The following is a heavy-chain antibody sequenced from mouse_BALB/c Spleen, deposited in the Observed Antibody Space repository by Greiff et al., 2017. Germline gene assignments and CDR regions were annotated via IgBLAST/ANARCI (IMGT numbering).Heavy chain of an antibody. CDR2: ISSGSSTI. V-gene: IGHV5-17*02. Sequence: EVQRVESGGGLVQPGGSRKLSCAASGFTFSSFGMHWVRQAPEKGLEWVAYISSGSSTIYYADTVKGRFTISRDNPKNTLFLQMTSLRSEDTAMYYCARLGYDGYPDYWGQGTTLTVSS. CDR3: ARLGYDGYPDY. D-gene: IGHD2-3*01. CDR1: GFTFSSFG. J-gene: IGHJ2*01.